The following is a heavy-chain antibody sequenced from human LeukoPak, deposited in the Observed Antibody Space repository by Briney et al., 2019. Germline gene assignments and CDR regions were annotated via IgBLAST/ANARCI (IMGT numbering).Heavy chain of an antibody. CDR3: ARDVRAYSPPSYGMDV. J-gene: IGHJ6*02. CDR1: GFTFSSYA. CDR2: ISYDGSNK. Sequence: GGSLRLSCAASGFTFSSYAMHWVRQAPGKGLEWVAVISYDGSNKYCADSVKGRFTISRDNSKNTLYLQMNSLRSDDTAVYYCARDVRAYSPPSYGMDVWGQGTTVTVSS. D-gene: IGHD2-21*01. V-gene: IGHV3-30-3*01.